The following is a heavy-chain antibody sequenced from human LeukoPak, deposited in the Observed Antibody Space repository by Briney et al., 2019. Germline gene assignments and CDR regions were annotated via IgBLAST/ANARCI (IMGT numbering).Heavy chain of an antibody. Sequence: GRSLRLSCAASGFTFSSYGMHWVRRPPGKGLEWVAVISYDGINKYHADSVKGRFTISRDNAKDTLYLQMNSLRAEDTAVYYCARGYIYGYDCWGQGALVTVSS. D-gene: IGHD5-18*01. CDR3: ARGYIYGYDC. CDR2: ISYDGINK. CDR1: GFTFSSYG. V-gene: IGHV3-30*03. J-gene: IGHJ4*02.